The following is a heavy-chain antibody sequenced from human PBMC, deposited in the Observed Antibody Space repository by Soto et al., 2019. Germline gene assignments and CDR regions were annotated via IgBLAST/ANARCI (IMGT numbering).Heavy chain of an antibody. Sequence: EVQLVESGGGLVKPGGSLRLSCAASGFTFSSYSMNWVRQAPGKGLEWVSFISSSSSYIYYADSVKGRCTITRDNDKNEMYLQLNSLRAEDTAVSYYSSHATYGSSSGTLAYWGQGTLVTVSS. V-gene: IGHV3-21*05. CDR2: ISSSSSYI. CDR3: SSHATYGSSSGTLAY. D-gene: IGHD6-6*01. CDR1: GFTFSSYS. J-gene: IGHJ4*02.